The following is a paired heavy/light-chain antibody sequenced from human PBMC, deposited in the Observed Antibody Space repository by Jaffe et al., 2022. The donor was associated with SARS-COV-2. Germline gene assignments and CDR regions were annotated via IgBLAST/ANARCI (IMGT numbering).Light chain of an antibody. J-gene: IGKJ4*01. CDR1: QSVSSSY. CDR3: QQYGNSPLT. V-gene: IGKV3-20*01. CDR2: GAS. Sequence: EIVLTQSPGTLSLSPGERATLSCRASQSVSSSYLAWYQQKPGQAPRLLIYGASSRATVIPDRFSGSGSGTDFTLTISRLEPEDFAVYYCQQYGNSPLTFGGGTKVEIK.
Heavy chain of an antibody. J-gene: IGHJ5*02. V-gene: IGHV3-23*04. Sequence: EVQLVESGGGLVQPGGSLRLSCAASGFTFTNHAMTWVRQAPGKGLEWVSGISGSGGRTNYADSVKGRFTISRDNSKNTLYLQVNSLTAEDTAVYYCARIPYYYESIKGWFDPWGQGTLVTVSS. CDR1: GFTFTNHA. CDR2: ISGSGGRT. CDR3: ARIPYYYESIKGWFDP. D-gene: IGHD3-22*01.